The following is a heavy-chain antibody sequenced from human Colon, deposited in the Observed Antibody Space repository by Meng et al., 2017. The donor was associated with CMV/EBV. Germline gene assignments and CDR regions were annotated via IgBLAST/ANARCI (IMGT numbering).Heavy chain of an antibody. CDR1: GFSFITDKAG. V-gene: IGHV2-5*02. D-gene: IGHD5-12*01. CDR3: VRRSYSGQDDY. CDR2: IYWDDDT. Sequence: QITLKASGPPLVKPTQTLPLTCTFSGFSFITDKAGVGWIRHPPGKALEWLGFIYWDDDTRYSPSLKTRLTITRDTSKNQVILTMTNMDPADTATYYCVRRSYSGQDDYWGQGALVTVSS. J-gene: IGHJ4*02.